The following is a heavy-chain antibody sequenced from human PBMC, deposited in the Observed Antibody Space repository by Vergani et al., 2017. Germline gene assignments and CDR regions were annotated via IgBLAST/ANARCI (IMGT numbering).Heavy chain of an antibody. CDR2: IYYSGST. CDR3: ARHLPADWNDEGNWFDP. D-gene: IGHD1-1*01. CDR1: GGSISSSSYY. J-gene: IGHJ5*02. Sequence: QLQLQESGPGLVKPSETLSLTCTVSGGSISSSSYYWGWIRQPPGKGLEWIGSIYYSGSTYYNPSLKSRVTISVDTSKNQFSLKLSSVTAADTAVYYCARHLPADWNDEGNWFDPWGQGTLVTVSS. V-gene: IGHV4-39*01.